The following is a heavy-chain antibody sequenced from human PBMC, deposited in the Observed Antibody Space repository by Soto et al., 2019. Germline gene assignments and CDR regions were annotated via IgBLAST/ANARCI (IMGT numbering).Heavy chain of an antibody. CDR1: GFTFTSYA. D-gene: IGHD4-4*01. CDR3: AKAPSTITMWDCYFDS. CDR2: ISGTGRST. J-gene: IGHJ4*02. V-gene: IGHV3-23*01. Sequence: PILSCAASGFTFTSYAFSWVRQAPGKGLEWVSVISGTGRSTYYAESVKGRFTISRDNSMNTLYLQMNSLRAEDTAVYYCAKAPSTITMWDCYFDSWGQGTPVPVSS.